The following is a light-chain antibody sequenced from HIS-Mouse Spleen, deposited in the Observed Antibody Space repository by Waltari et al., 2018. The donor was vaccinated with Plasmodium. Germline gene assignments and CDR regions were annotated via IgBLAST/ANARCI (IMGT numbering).Light chain of an antibody. CDR3: YSAADNNLV. Sequence: SYEPTQPSSVSVSPGQTARITCSGAVLAKKYARWFQQKPGQAPVLVIYKDSERPSGIPERFSGSSSGTTVTLTISGAQVEDEADYYCYSAADNNLVFSGGTKLTVL. V-gene: IGLV3-27*01. CDR2: KDS. J-gene: IGLJ3*02. CDR1: VLAKKY.